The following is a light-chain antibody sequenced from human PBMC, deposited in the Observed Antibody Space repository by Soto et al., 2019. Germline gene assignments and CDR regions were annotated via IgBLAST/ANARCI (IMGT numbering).Light chain of an antibody. J-gene: IGLJ1*01. CDR2: DND. CDR1: NSNIGNNF. V-gene: IGLV1-51*01. CDR3: ETWDGSLSYNV. Sequence: QSLLTQPPSVSAAPGQKVTISCSGSNSNIGNNFVSWYQQFPGTAPKLLIYDNDKRPSGIPDRFSGSKSGTSATLGITGLQTGDEADYYCETWDGSLSYNVFGGGTKVTVL.